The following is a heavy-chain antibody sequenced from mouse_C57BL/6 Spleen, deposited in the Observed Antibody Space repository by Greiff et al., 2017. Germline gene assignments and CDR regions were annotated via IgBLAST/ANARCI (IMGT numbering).Heavy chain of an antibody. V-gene: IGHV7-3*01. CDR1: GFTFTDYY. J-gene: IGHJ1*03. Sequence: VQLQQSGGGLVQPGGSLSLSCAASGFTFTDYYMSWVRQPPGKALEWLGFIRNKANGYTTEYSASVKARFTISRDNSQSILYLQLNALRAEDSATYYCARSRYFDVWGTGTTVTVSS. CDR2: IRNKANGYTT. CDR3: ARSRYFDV.